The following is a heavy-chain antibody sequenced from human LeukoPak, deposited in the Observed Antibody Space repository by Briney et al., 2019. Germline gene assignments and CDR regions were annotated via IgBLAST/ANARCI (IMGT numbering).Heavy chain of an antibody. CDR3: ARGLYGDYVSTYNWFDP. J-gene: IGHJ5*02. CDR2: IYPGDSDT. D-gene: IGHD4-17*01. CDR1: GYSFTSYW. V-gene: IGHV5-51*01. Sequence: GESLKISCKGSGYSFTSYWIGWVRQLPGKGLEWMGIIYPGDSDTRYNPSFQGQVTISADKSISTAYLQWSSLKASDTAMYYCARGLYGDYVSTYNWFDPWGQGTLVTVSS.